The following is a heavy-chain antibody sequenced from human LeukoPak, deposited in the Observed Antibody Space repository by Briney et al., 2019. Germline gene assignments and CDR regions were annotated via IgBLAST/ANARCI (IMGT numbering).Heavy chain of an antibody. CDR2: IYYSGST. CDR1: GGSISSHY. Sequence: SETLSLTCTVSGGSISSHYWSWIRQPPGKGLEWIGYIYYSGSTNYNPSLKSRVTISVDTSKNQFSLKLSSVTAADTAVYYCARVLDCSSTSCYWVDPWGQGTLVTVSS. J-gene: IGHJ5*02. D-gene: IGHD2-2*01. CDR3: ARVLDCSSTSCYWVDP. V-gene: IGHV4-59*11.